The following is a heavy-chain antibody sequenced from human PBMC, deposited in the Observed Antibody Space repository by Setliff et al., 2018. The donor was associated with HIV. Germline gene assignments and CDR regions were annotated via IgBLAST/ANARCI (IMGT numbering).Heavy chain of an antibody. D-gene: IGHD6-19*01. J-gene: IGHJ4*02. CDR3: ARHTIGVATWSDGFDF. CDR2: VYYSGDT. Sequence: PSETLSLTCSVSGGSIRSHYWTWIRQSPGKGLEWIGSVYYSGDTDYNPSLKSRVSTSVDTSKNQFSLKLSSVTAADTAVYYCARHTIGVATWSDGFDFWGQGRLVTVSS. V-gene: IGHV4-59*11. CDR1: GGSIRSHY.